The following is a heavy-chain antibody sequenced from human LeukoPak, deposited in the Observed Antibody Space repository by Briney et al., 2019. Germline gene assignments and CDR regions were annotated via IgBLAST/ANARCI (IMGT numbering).Heavy chain of an antibody. V-gene: IGHV1-69*04. CDR2: IIPIFGIA. CDR3: ASDIVVVPATMRNWFDP. CDR1: GGAFSSYA. J-gene: IGHJ5*02. D-gene: IGHD2-2*01. Sequence: SVKVSCKASGGAFSSYAISWVRQAPGQGLEWMGRIIPIFGIANYAQKFQGRVTITADKSTSTAYMELSSLRSEDTAVYYCASDIVVVPATMRNWFDPWGQGTLVTDSS.